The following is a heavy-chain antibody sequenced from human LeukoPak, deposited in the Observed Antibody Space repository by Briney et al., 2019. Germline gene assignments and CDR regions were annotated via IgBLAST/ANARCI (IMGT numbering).Heavy chain of an antibody. CDR2: IHSDGSST. V-gene: IGHV3-74*01. D-gene: IGHD1-1*01. CDR1: GFTFSNYW. CDR3: ARGNAHAFDI. J-gene: IGHJ3*02. Sequence: GGSLRLSCAASGFTFSNYWMHWVCHAPGKGLVWVSRIHSDGSSTTSADSVKGRFTISRDNAENTLYLQMNSLRVEDTAVYFCARGNAHAFDIWGQGTMVTVSS.